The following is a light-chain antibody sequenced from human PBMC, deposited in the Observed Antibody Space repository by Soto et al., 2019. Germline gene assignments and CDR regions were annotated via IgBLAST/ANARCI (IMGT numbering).Light chain of an antibody. CDR2: GVS. CDR3: QQYKNWLALT. Sequence: MTQSPSSLSASVGDRVTITCRASQSVSSYLAWYQQKPGQAPRLLIYGVSTRATGVPARFSGSGSGTEFTLTISSLQSEDSAVYYCQQYKNWLALTFGGGTKVDIK. V-gene: IGKV3-15*01. CDR1: QSVSSY. J-gene: IGKJ4*01.